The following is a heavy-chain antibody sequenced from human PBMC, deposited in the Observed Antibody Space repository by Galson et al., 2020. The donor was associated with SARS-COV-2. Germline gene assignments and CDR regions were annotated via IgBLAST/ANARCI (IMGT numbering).Heavy chain of an antibody. CDR3: ARNGRDCSGGICYGAEYFQH. CDR2: ISSSGSYP. CDR1: GYSLSDYY. D-gene: IGHD2-15*01. Sequence: GESLKIYCAASGYSLSDYYMSWIRQAPGKGLEWVSYISSSGSYPTYADSVKGRFTISRDNAKKSQYLQMNSLRAEDTAVYYCARNGRDCSGGICYGAEYFQHWGQGTLVTVSS. J-gene: IGHJ1*01. V-gene: IGHV3-11*06.